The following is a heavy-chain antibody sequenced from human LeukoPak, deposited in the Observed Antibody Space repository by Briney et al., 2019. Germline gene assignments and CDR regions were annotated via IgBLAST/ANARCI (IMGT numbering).Heavy chain of an antibody. Sequence: GGSLRLSCAASGFTFSSYGMHWVRQAPGKGLEWVANIKPDGSEKYYVDSVKGRFTISRDNAKNSLYLQMNSLRAEDTAVYYCARDRTPYSSPSRLGYWGQGTLVTVSS. CDR1: GFTFSSYG. D-gene: IGHD6-13*01. CDR3: ARDRTPYSSPSRLGY. V-gene: IGHV3-7*01. CDR2: IKPDGSEK. J-gene: IGHJ4*02.